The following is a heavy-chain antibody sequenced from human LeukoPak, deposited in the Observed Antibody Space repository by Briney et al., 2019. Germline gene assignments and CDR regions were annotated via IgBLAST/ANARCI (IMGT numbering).Heavy chain of an antibody. CDR3: AREPLLWFGELLPAI. CDR2: IYYSGST. CDR1: GGSISSYY. V-gene: IGHV4-59*01. J-gene: IGHJ3*02. D-gene: IGHD3-10*01. Sequence: SETLSLTCTVSGGSISSYYWSWIRQPPGKGLEWIGYIYYSGSTNYNPSLKSRVTISVDTSKNKFSLKLSSVTAADTAVYYCAREPLLWFGELLPAIWGQGTMVTVSS.